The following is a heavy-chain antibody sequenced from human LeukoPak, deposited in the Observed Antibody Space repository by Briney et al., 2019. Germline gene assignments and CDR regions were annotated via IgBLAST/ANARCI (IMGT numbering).Heavy chain of an antibody. Sequence: GASVKVSCKASGSTFTGYYMHWVRQAPGQGLEWMGRINPNSGGTNYAQKFQGRVTMTRDTSVSTAYMELSRLRSDDTAVYYCARVRNWCSGGSCYGFDYWGQGTLVTVSS. J-gene: IGHJ4*02. V-gene: IGHV1-2*06. CDR1: GSTFTGYY. CDR3: ARVRNWCSGGSCYGFDY. D-gene: IGHD2-15*01. CDR2: INPNSGGT.